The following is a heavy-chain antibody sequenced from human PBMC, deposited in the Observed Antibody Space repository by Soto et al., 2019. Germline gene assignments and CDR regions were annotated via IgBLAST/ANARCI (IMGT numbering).Heavy chain of an antibody. V-gene: IGHV3-48*02. Sequence: QAGGSLRLSCAASGFSSSSYAMNWVRQAPGKGLEWLSFISHRGTTIYYADSVKGRFTIYRDNARNSLYLEMNSLRDDDTAVYYCARLGFCTYINCNHYFYYYAMDVRGQGTTATVSS. CDR3: ARLGFCTYINCNHYFYYYAMDV. CDR2: ISHRGTTI. J-gene: IGHJ6*02. D-gene: IGHD2-8*01. CDR1: GFSSSSYA.